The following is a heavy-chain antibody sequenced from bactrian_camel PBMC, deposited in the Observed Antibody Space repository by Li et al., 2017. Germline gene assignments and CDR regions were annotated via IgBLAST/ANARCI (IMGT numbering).Heavy chain of an antibody. D-gene: IGHD2*01. V-gene: IGHV3S40*01. J-gene: IGHJ4*01. CDR2: MYSGESST. CDR1: LFPVNKYH. Sequence: VQLVESGGGLVQPGGSLRLSCAVSLFPVNKYHINWVRQAPGKEREGVAQMYSGESSTYYADSVEGRFTISHDNANNTVNLMMNSLKPEDTAMYYCATNFGPYCSGPYLARRANFEGQGTQVTVS.